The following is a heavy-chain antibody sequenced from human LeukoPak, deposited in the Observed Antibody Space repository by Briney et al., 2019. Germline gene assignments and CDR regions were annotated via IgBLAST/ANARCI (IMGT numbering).Heavy chain of an antibody. Sequence: SETLSLTCTVSGGSINNYYWTWIRQPPGKGLEWIASIYYTGKTDYNPSLKSRVTMSVDTSKNQFSLKLSSMTAADTAVYYCAKFEGLGGPRYYFDFWGQGTLVTVSS. J-gene: IGHJ4*02. V-gene: IGHV4-59*08. D-gene: IGHD3-16*01. CDR1: GGSINNYY. CDR2: IYYTGKT. CDR3: AKFEGLGGPRYYFDF.